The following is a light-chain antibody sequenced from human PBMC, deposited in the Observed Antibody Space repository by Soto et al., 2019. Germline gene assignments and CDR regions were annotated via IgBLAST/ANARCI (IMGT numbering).Light chain of an antibody. J-gene: IGLJ1*01. V-gene: IGLV2-23*01. Sequence: QSVLTQPASVSGSPGQSITISCTGTSSDVGSSNLVSWYQQHPGKTPKLIIYEGSRRPSGVSGRFSGSMSGNASSLTISGLQAEDEADDYCCSFARSSTSYVYGTGTKVTVL. CDR2: EGS. CDR3: CSFARSSTSYV. CDR1: SSDVGSSNL.